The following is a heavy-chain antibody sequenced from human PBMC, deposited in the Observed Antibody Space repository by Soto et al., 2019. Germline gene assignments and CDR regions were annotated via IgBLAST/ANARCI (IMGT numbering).Heavy chain of an antibody. CDR2: IYYSGGT. D-gene: IGHD4-17*01. CDR3: ARILTTRNWFDP. J-gene: IGHJ5*02. CDR1: GGSISSSSYY. Sequence: PSETLSLTCTVSGGSISSSSYYWGWIRQPPGKGLEWIGSIYYSGGTYYNPSLKSRVTISVDTSKNQFSLKLSSVTAADTAVYYCARILTTRNWFDPWGQGTLVTVSS. V-gene: IGHV4-39*01.